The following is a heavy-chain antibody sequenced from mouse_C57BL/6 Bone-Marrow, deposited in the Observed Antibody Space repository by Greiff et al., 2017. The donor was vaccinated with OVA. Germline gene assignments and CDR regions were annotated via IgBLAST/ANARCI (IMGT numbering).Heavy chain of an antibody. J-gene: IGHJ3*01. Sequence: ESGPGLVKPSQSLSLTCSVTGYSITSGYYWNWIRQFPGNKLEWMGYISYDGSTNYNPSLKNRISFTRDTSKTQFFLKLNSVTTEDTAAYCCARDRGGFAYWGQGTLVTVSA. V-gene: IGHV3-6*01. CDR2: ISYDGST. CDR1: GYSITSGYY. CDR3: ARDRGGFAY.